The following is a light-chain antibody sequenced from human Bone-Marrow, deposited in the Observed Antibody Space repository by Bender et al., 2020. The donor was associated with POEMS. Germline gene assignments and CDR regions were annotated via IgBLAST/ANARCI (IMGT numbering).Light chain of an antibody. CDR2: GAN. Sequence: QSVLTQPPSASGTPGQSVTISCSGSNSNIGSNTVNWYQHLPGTAPNLLIYGANRRPSGVPDRFSGSKSGTSASLAISGLQSEDEADYYCYSTDSSDTHNVFGGGTKLTVL. V-gene: IGLV1-44*01. J-gene: IGLJ2*01. CDR1: NSNIGSNT. CDR3: YSTDSSDTHNV.